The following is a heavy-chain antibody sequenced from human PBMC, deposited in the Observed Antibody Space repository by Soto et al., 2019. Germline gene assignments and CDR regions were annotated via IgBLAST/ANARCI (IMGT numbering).Heavy chain of an antibody. D-gene: IGHD5-12*01. Sequence: PSETLSLTCSVSGGSISTVGHYWTWIRQPPGKGLEWIGSIYHTGSTYYSKSLRSRLTMSVDTSKSQFSLQLNSVTPEDTAVYFCAKGDNLGPKTGYAFDPWGQGIMVTVSS. CDR1: GGSISTVGHY. CDR2: IYHTGST. CDR3: AKGDNLGPKTGYAFDP. J-gene: IGHJ5*02. V-gene: IGHV4-31*03.